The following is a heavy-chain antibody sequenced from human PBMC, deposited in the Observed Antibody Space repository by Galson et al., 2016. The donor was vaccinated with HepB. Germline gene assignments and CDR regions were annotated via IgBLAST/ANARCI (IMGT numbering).Heavy chain of an antibody. CDR3: ARDRYFGSGPRFDH. CDR1: GYIFDTSG. J-gene: IGHJ4*02. V-gene: IGHV1-18*01. CDR2: ISGHNGDT. D-gene: IGHD3-10*01. Sequence: SVKVSCKASGYIFDTSGISWVRQAPGQGLDWLRWISGHNGDTKYAQKFQGRVTMTTDSSTGTAYMHLRSLRTDDTAVYYCARDRYFGSGPRFDHWGQGTVVSASS.